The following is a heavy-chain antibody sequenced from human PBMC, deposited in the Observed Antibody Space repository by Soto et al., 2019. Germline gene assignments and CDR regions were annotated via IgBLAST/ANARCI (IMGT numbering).Heavy chain of an antibody. CDR1: GYSFSSGYY. CDR3: ARAYCSTASCYTWAFDI. Sequence: SETLSLTCAVSGYSFSSGYYWGWIRQPPGKGLEWIGTIYHSGSTYYNPSLKSRVTISLDTSRNQCSLKLSSVTAADTAVYYCARAYCSTASCYTWAFDIWGQGTMVTVSS. J-gene: IGHJ3*02. D-gene: IGHD2-2*02. CDR2: IYHSGST. V-gene: IGHV4-38-2*01.